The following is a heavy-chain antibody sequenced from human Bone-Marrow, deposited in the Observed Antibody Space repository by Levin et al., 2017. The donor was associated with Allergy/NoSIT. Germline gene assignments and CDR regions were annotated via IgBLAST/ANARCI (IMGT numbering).Heavy chain of an antibody. CDR1: GFSFSSYW. CDR3: ARVGRYDTNNYYRWWGACDV. V-gene: IGHV3-74*01. J-gene: IGHJ3*01. Sequence: QAGGSLRLSCAASGFSFSSYWIHWVRQAPGKGLVWVSRINSDATGTCYADSVKGRFSISRDNAKNTVYLQMNSLRAEDTAVYYCARVGRYDTNNYYRWWGACDVWGRGIRVTVSS. D-gene: IGHD3-22*01. CDR2: INSDATGT.